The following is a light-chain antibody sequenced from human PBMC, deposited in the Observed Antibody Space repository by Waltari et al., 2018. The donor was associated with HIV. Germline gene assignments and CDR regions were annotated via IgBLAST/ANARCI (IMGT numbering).Light chain of an antibody. CDR1: QSISIW. Sequence: DIQMTQSPSTLSASVGDRVTITCRASQSISIWLAWFQQKPGKAPKRLIYEASSLDSGVPSRFRGSGSGAQFTLTISGLQPDDFATYYCQQYNNYPWTFGQGTKVEI. J-gene: IGKJ1*01. CDR2: EAS. V-gene: IGKV1-5*03. CDR3: QQYNNYPWT.